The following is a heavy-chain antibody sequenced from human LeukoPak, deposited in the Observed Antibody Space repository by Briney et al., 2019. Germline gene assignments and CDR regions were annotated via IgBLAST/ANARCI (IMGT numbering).Heavy chain of an antibody. CDR2: IYYSGST. CDR1: GGSISSSSYY. CDR3: ARDLPYENFDY. D-gene: IGHD2-8*01. Sequence: SETLSLTCTVSGGSISSSSYYWGWIRQPPGKGLEWIGSIYYSGSTYYNPSLKSRVTISVDTSKNQFSLKLSSVTAADTAVYYCARDLPYENFDYWGQGTLVTVSS. V-gene: IGHV4-39*02. J-gene: IGHJ4*02.